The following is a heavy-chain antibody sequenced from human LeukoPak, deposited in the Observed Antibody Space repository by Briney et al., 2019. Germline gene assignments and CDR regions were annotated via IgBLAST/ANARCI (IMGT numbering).Heavy chain of an antibody. CDR2: ISGVGST. V-gene: IGHV3-66*01. Sequence: GGSLRLSCAASGFTVSSNYMSWVRQAPGKGLEWVSSISGVGSTSYADSVKGRFTISRDNSRSTLYLQMNSLRAEDTAVYYCARDGVVTQESPYNWFDPWGQGTLVTVSS. CDR1: GFTVSSNY. D-gene: IGHD4-23*01. J-gene: IGHJ5*02. CDR3: ARDGVVTQESPYNWFDP.